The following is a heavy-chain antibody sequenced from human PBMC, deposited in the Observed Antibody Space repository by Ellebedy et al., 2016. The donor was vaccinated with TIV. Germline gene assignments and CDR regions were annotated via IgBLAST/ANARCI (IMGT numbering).Heavy chain of an antibody. V-gene: IGHV3-48*01. CDR2: IDSVGTTI. CDR3: GRYHYPGGNAFDI. J-gene: IGHJ3*02. D-gene: IGHD3-10*01. CDR1: GFTFSTYN. Sequence: GGSLRLSXPASGFTFSTYNMNWVRRAPGKGLEWLSYIDSVGTTIYYADSVKGRFTISRDNAKNSLFLEMNSLRAEDTAVYYCGRYHYPGGNAFDIWGQGTMVTVSS.